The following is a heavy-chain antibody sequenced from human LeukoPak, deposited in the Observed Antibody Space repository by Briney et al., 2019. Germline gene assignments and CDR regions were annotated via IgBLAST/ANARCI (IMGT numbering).Heavy chain of an antibody. Sequence: GGALRLSCAASGFTFGSYWMSWVHQAPGKGLEWVAVISSDGTNKDYADSVKGRFTISRDNAKNSLYLQMNSLRAEDTAVYYCARDLYSYGPPGYWGQGTLVTVSS. J-gene: IGHJ4*02. CDR2: ISSDGTNK. CDR3: ARDLYSYGPPGY. CDR1: GFTFGSYW. D-gene: IGHD5-18*01. V-gene: IGHV3-30*03.